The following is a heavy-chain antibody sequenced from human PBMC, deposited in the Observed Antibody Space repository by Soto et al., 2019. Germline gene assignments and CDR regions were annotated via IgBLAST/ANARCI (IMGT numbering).Heavy chain of an antibody. J-gene: IGHJ4*02. V-gene: IGHV3-30-3*01. CDR2: ISSDGNHK. Sequence: QVKLVESGGGVVQPGRSLRLSCAASGFNVSAYTMHWVRQAPGKGLEWVAVISSDGNHKYYTDSVKGRFTISRDTSTNTLYLQMNSLRAEDTAVYSCARWEQPLFDYWGQGTLVPVSS. D-gene: IGHD1-26*01. CDR1: GFNVSAYT. CDR3: ARWEQPLFDY.